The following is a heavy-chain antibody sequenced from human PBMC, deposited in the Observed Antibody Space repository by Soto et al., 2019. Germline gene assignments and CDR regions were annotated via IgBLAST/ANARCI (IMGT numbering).Heavy chain of an antibody. CDR3: ARLGLKSHYYDSPDI. Sequence: ASVKVSCKASGYTFTGYYMHWVRQAPGQGLEWMGWINPNSGGTNYAQKFQGRVTMTRDTSISTAYMELSRLRSDDTAVYYCARLGLKSHYYDSPDIWGQGTMVTVSS. CDR1: GYTFTGYY. CDR2: INPNSGGT. J-gene: IGHJ3*02. D-gene: IGHD3-22*01. V-gene: IGHV1-2*02.